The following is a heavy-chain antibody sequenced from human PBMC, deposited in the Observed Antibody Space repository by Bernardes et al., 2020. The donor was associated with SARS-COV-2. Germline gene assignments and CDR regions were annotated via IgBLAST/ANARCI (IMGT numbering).Heavy chain of an antibody. J-gene: IGHJ1*01. CDR3: STPGGCSGGSCYTPLGYFQH. V-gene: IGHV3-30-3*01. CDR2: ISYDGSNK. Sequence: WGSLRLSCAASGFTFSSYAMHWVRQAPGKGLEWVAVISYDGSNKYYADSAQGRFTISRDNSKNTLYLQMNSLRAEDTAVYYCSTPGGCSGGSCYTPLGYFQHWGQGTLVTVSS. CDR1: GFTFSSYA. D-gene: IGHD2-15*01.